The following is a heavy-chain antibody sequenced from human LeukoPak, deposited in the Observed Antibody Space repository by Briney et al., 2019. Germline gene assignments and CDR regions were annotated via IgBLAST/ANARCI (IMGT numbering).Heavy chain of an antibody. V-gene: IGHV4-39*07. CDR1: GGSISSSSYY. CDR3: ASGRGYSHGPSDY. J-gene: IGHJ4*02. D-gene: IGHD5-18*01. CDR2: IYYSGST. Sequence: PSETLSLTCTVSGGSISSSSYYWGWIRQPPGKGLEWIGSIYYSGSTYYDPSLKSRVTISVDKSKNQFSLKLSSVTAADTAVYYCASGRGYSHGPSDYWGQGTLVTVSS.